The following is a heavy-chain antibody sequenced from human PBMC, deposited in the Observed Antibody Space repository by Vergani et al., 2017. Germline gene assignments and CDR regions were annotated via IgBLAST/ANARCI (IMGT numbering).Heavy chain of an antibody. J-gene: IGHJ6*02. CDR3: AKNPGISTTRHYYAMDV. CDR1: GFKFSDLY. D-gene: IGHD1-1*01. Sequence: QVHLVESGGGVVQPGRSLRLSCAASGFKFSDLYMSWIRQAPGKGLEWVSHISPGASTVSYTYSVTGRFTVSRDNDNNSLTLDMTTLRVEDTAVYYCAKNPGISTTRHYYAMDVWGQGTTVTVSS. V-gene: IGHV3-11*04. CDR2: ISPGASTV.